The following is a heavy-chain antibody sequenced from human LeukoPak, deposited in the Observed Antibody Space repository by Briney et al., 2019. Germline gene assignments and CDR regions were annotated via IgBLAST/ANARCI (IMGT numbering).Heavy chain of an antibody. J-gene: IGHJ5*02. Sequence: LEGLSDRPLVAERCIGNEYRTWMRPHAGKKLEWIGRIYTSGSTNYNPSLKSRVTMSVDTSKNQFSLKLSSVTAADTAVYYCARDSNFIPHPNYYGSGSTLGWFDPWGQGTLVTVSS. CDR3: ARDSNFIPHPNYYGSGSTLGWFDP. CDR2: IYTSGST. CDR1: ERCIGNEY. D-gene: IGHD3-10*01. V-gene: IGHV4-4*07.